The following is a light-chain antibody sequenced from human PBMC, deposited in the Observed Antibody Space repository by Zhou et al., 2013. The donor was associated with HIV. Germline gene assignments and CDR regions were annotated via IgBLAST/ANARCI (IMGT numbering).Light chain of an antibody. CDR1: QSISIH. CDR3: QQYDTSPLIFT. Sequence: EIVMTQSPAALSVSPGERATLSCRASQSISIHLAWYQQKFGQAPRLLVYNADTRATGIPARFSGSGSATDFTLTISRLEPEDFAVYYCQQYDTSPLIFTFGPGTKVDIK. J-gene: IGKJ3*01. CDR2: NAD. V-gene: IGKV3-15*01.